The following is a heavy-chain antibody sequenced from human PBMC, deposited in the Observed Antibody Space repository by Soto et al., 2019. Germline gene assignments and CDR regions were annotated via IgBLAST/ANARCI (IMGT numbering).Heavy chain of an antibody. J-gene: IGHJ5*02. CDR2: INVYNGNT. CDR1: GYTFTNYG. CDR3: ARGVGSGSYYNQYNWFDP. V-gene: IGHV1-18*01. Sequence: ASVKVSCKASGYTFTNYGISWVRQAPGQGFEWMGWINVYNGNTKYAQKVQGRVTMTTDTSTSTAYMELRSLRSDDTAVYYCARGVGSGSYYNQYNWFDPWGQGTLVT. D-gene: IGHD3-10*01.